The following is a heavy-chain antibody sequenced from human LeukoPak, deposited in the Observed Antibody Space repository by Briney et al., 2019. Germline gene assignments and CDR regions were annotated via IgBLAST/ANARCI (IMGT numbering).Heavy chain of an antibody. CDR2: IKSKTDGGTT. CDR1: GFTFNIAW. D-gene: IGHD2-21*02. V-gene: IGHV3-15*01. CDR3: TVRIVVVTAPDY. Sequence: GGSLRLSCAASGFTFNIAWMSWVRQAPGKGLEWVGRIKSKTDGGTTDYAEPVKGRFTISRDDSTNTLYLQMNSLKTEDTAVYYCTVRIVVVTAPDYWGQGTLVTVSS. J-gene: IGHJ4*02.